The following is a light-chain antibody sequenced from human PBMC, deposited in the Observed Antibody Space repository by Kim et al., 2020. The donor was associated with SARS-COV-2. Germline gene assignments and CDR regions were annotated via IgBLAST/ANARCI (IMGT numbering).Light chain of an antibody. CDR3: QQRSNWPPFT. CDR2: DAS. J-gene: IGKJ3*01. V-gene: IGKV3-11*01. CDR1: QSVRSY. Sequence: EIVLTQSPATLSLSPGERAILSCRASQSVRSYLAWYQQKPGQAPRLLIYDASNRATGIPARFSGSGSGTDFTLTISSLEPEDFAVYYCQQRSNWPPFTFGPGTKVDIK.